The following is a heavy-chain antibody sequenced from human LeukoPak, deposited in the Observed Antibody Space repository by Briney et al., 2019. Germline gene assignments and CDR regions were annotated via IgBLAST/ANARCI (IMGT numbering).Heavy chain of an antibody. CDR2: ISYDGSNK. CDR3: ARDPAEGDYDILTGYSYFDH. J-gene: IGHJ4*02. V-gene: IGHV3-30*09. D-gene: IGHD3-9*01. Sequence: GGSLRLSCAAPGFTFSSYAMHWVRQAPGKGLEWVAVISYDGSNKYYADSVKSRFAISRDNSKNTLYLQMNSLRAEDTAVYYCARDPAEGDYDILTGYSYFDHWGQGTLVTVSS. CDR1: GFTFSSYA.